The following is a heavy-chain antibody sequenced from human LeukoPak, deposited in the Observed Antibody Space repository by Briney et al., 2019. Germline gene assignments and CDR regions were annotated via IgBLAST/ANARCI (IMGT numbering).Heavy chain of an antibody. CDR2: IYHSGST. V-gene: IGHV4-30-2*01. CDR1: GGSISSGGYS. CDR3: ARARGYSYGYFDY. D-gene: IGHD5-18*01. J-gene: IGHJ4*02. Sequence: PSQTLSLTCAVSGGSISSGGYSWSWIRQPPGKGLEWIGYIYHSGSTYYNPSLKSRVTILVDRSKNQFSLKLSSVTAADTAVYYCARARGYSYGYFDYWGQGTLVTVSS.